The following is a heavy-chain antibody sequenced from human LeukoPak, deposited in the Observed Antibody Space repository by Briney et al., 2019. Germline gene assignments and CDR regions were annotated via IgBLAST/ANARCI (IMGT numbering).Heavy chain of an antibody. CDR2: ISYDGSNK. J-gene: IGHJ4*02. CDR1: GFTFSSYA. V-gene: IGHV3-30*04. D-gene: IGHD6-25*01. CDR3: ARDSGGNFDY. Sequence: GGSLRLSCAASGFTFSSYAMHWVRQAPGKGLEWVAVISYDGSNKYYADSVKGRLTISRDNSKNTLYLQMNSLRAEDTAVYYCARDSGGNFDYWGQGTLVTVSS.